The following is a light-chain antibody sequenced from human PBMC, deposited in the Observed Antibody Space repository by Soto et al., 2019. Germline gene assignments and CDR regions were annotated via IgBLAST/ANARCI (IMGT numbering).Light chain of an antibody. CDR2: DVS. CDR1: SSDVGNYNY. Sequence: QSALTQPASVSGAAGQAITISGTGTSSDVGNYNYVSWYQQHPGKAPKLMIYDVSNRPSGVSNRFSGSKSGNTASLTISGLQVEDETDYYCSSYTSSSTYVFGTGTKVTVL. CDR3: SSYTSSSTYV. V-gene: IGLV2-14*01. J-gene: IGLJ1*01.